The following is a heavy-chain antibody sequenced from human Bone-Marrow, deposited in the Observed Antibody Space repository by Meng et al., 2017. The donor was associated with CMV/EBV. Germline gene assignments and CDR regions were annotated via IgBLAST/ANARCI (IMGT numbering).Heavy chain of an antibody. CDR1: GGTFSSYA. Sequence: SVKVSCKASGGTFSSYAISWVRQAPGQGLEWMGGIIPIFGTANYAQKFQGRVTITTDESTSTAYMELTSLRSEDTAVYYCARAHWVRGVIISDAFDICGQGTMVTISS. J-gene: IGHJ3*02. D-gene: IGHD3-10*01. CDR3: ARAHWVRGVIISDAFDI. V-gene: IGHV1-69*05. CDR2: IIPIFGTA.